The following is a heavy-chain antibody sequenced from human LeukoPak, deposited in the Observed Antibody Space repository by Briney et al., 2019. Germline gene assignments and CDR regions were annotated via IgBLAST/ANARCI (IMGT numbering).Heavy chain of an antibody. D-gene: IGHD4-17*01. CDR3: ARGEKGVTTAFDI. V-gene: IGHV4-61*08. J-gene: IGHJ3*02. Sequence: PSETLSLTCTVSGGSIGSGDYYWSWIRQPPGKGLEWIGNIYYSGSTNYNPSLKSRVTISVDTSKNQFSLKLSSVTAADTAVYYCARGEKGVTTAFDIWGQGTMVTVSS. CDR1: GGSIGSGDYY. CDR2: IYYSGST.